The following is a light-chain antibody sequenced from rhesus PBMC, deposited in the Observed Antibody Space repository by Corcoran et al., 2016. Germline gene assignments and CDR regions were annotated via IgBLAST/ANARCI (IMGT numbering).Light chain of an antibody. CDR1: QGISSY. CDR2: YAS. V-gene: IGKV1-37*01. J-gene: IGKJ4*01. Sequence: DIQMTQSPSFLSASVGDRVTITCRARQGISSYLAWYQQKPGKAPKPLIYYASNLESGVPSRFSGSGSGTEFTLTISSLQPEDFAVYYCQQYNSDPLTIGGGTKVEIK. CDR3: QQYNSDPLT.